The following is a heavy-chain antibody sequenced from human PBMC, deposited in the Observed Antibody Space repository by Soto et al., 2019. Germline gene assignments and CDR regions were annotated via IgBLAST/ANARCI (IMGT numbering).Heavy chain of an antibody. CDR3: ARDPVGFAY. J-gene: IGHJ4*02. V-gene: IGHV3-7*01. CDR2: IKEDGSEE. CDR1: GFDLRSYW. Sequence: GGSLRLSCAASGFDLRSYWMSWVRQAPGKGLEWVANIKEDGSEEFYEDSVKGRFSISRDNAKNSLYLQMTALRAEDTAVYYCARDPVGFAYWGQGTLVTVSS.